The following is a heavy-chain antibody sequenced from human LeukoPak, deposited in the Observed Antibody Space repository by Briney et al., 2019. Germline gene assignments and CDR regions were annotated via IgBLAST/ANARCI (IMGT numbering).Heavy chain of an antibody. J-gene: IGHJ4*02. CDR1: GFTFSSYA. D-gene: IGHD5-18*01. V-gene: IGHV3-30-3*01. Sequence: GGSLRLSCAASGFTFSSYAMHWVRQAPGKGLEWVAVISYDGSNKYYADPVKGRFTISRDNSKNTLYLQMNSLRAEDTAVYYCARGCSYGYSYFDYWGQGTLVTVSS. CDR2: ISYDGSNK. CDR3: ARGCSYGYSYFDY.